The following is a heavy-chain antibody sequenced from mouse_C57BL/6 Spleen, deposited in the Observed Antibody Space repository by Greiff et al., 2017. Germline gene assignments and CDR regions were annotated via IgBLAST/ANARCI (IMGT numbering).Heavy chain of an antibody. CDR2: INYDGSSN. CDR1: GFTFSDYY. D-gene: IGHD1-1*01. J-gene: IGHJ1*03. Sequence: EVHLVESEGGLVQPGSSMKLSCTASGFTFSDYYMAWVRQVPEKGLEWVANINYDGSSNYYLASLKSRFIISRDNAKNILYLQMSRLKSEDTATYYCAREGYYYGSSGCYFDVWGTGTTVTVSS. V-gene: IGHV5-16*01. CDR3: AREGYYYGSSGCYFDV.